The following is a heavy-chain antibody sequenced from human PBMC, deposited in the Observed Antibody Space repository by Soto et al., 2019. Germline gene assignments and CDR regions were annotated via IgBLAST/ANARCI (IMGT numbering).Heavy chain of an antibody. CDR1: GFTFSDYY. CDR3: ARSYDFWSGTASTYYYYYGMDV. V-gene: IGHV3-11*01. CDR2: ISSSGSTI. J-gene: IGHJ6*02. Sequence: GSLRLSCAASGFTFSDYYMSWIRQAPGKGLEWVSYISSSGSTIYYADSVKGRFTISRDNAKNSLYLQMNSLRAEDTAVYYCARSYDFWSGTASTYYYYYGMDVWGQGTTVTVSS. D-gene: IGHD3-3*01.